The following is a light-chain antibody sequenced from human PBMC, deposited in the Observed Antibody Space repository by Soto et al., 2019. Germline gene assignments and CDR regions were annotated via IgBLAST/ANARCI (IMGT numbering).Light chain of an antibody. CDR2: GTS. J-gene: IGKJ2*01. CDR3: QQYGSSMYT. Sequence: ETVLTPSAGTLSLSPGERATLPCMPSQSVSSSYLAWYQQKPGQAPSHLIYGTSNRATGIPDRFSGSGYGTDFTLTISRLEPEDFAVYYGQQYGSSMYTFGQGPKLEIK. CDR1: QSVSSSY. V-gene: IGKV3-20*01.